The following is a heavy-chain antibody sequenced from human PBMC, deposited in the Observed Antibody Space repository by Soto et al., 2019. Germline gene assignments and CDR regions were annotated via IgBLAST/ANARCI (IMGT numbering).Heavy chain of an antibody. D-gene: IGHD2-21*01. CDR1: GDTFSSYA. CDR3: AIGDVVVNGHPMDY. J-gene: IGHJ4*02. Sequence: SVKVSCKASGDTFSSYAISWVRQAPGQGLEWMGGIIPIFGTANYAQKFQGRVTITADESTSTAYMELSSLRSEDTAVYYCAIGDVVVNGHPMDYWGPGTTVTVYS. CDR2: IIPIFGTA. V-gene: IGHV1-69*13.